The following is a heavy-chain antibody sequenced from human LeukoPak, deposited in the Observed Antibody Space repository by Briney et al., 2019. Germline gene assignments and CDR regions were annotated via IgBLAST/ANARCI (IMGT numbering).Heavy chain of an antibody. D-gene: IGHD3-9*01. V-gene: IGHV1-58*02. CDR3: AAGRYFDLVDY. CDR1: GFTFSSSA. CDR2: IVVGSGNT. Sequence: SVQVSFKASGFTFSSSAMQWVRQARGQRLEWMGWIVVGSGNTNYAQKFQERVTITRDMSTSTAYMELSSLRSEDTAVYYCAAGRYFDLVDYWGQGTLVTVSS. J-gene: IGHJ4*02.